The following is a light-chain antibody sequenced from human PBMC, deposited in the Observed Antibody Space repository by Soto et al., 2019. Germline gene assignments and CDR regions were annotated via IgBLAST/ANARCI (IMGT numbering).Light chain of an antibody. CDR3: QQYGSSLFT. V-gene: IGKV3-20*01. Sequence: EIVLTQSPGTLSLSPGERATLSCRASQSVSSSYLAWYQQKPGQAPRLLIYGASSRATGSPDRFSGSGSGTDFTLPISRLEPEDFAVYYCQQYGSSLFTFGPGTKVDIK. CDR1: QSVSSSY. J-gene: IGKJ3*01. CDR2: GAS.